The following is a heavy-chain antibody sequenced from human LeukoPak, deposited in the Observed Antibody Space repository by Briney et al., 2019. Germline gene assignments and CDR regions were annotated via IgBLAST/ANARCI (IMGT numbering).Heavy chain of an antibody. CDR1: GFTFSSYS. J-gene: IGHJ4*02. CDR2: ISSSSSYI. D-gene: IGHD2-2*01. CDR3: ARGPDYCSSTSCYPEELEYYFDY. Sequence: PGGSLRLSCAASGFTFSSYSMNWVRQAPGKGLEWVSSISSSSSYIYYADSVKGRFTISRDNAKNSLYLQMNSLRAEDTAVYYCARGPDYCSSTSCYPEELEYYFDYWGQGTLVTVSS. V-gene: IGHV3-21*01.